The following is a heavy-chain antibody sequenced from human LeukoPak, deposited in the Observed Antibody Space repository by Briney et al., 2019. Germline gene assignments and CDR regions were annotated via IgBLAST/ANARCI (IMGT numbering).Heavy chain of an antibody. D-gene: IGHD2-15*01. V-gene: IGHV3-30*18. Sequence: GRSLRLSCAASGFTFSSYGMHWVRQAPGKGLEWVAVISYDRSNKYYADSVKGRFTISRDNSKNTLYLQMNSLRAEDTAVYYCAKGVGYCSGGSCSNWFDPWGQGTLVTVSS. CDR1: GFTFSSYG. J-gene: IGHJ5*02. CDR3: AKGVGYCSGGSCSNWFDP. CDR2: ISYDRSNK.